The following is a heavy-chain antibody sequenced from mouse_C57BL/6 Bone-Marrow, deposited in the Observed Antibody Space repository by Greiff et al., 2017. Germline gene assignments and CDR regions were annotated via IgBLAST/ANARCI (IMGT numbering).Heavy chain of an antibody. Sequence: VKLVESGPGLVAPSQSLSITCTVSGFSLTSYGVDWVRQPPGKGLEWLGVIWGGGSTNSNSALMSRLSISKDNSKRQVFLKINSLQHDDTAMYQCAKEGRGRGEAKNYWGQGTSVTVSS. D-gene: IGHD3-3*01. CDR2: IWGGGST. J-gene: IGHJ4*01. CDR1: GFSLTSYG. V-gene: IGHV2-9*01. CDR3: AKEGRGRGEAKNY.